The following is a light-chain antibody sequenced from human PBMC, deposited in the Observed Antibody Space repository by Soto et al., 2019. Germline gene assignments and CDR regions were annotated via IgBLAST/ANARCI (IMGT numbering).Light chain of an antibody. Sequence: QSALTQPRSVSGSPGQSVTISCTGTSSDFGGYNHVSWYQQYPGKAPKLMIYGVSQRPSGVPDRFSGSKSGNTASLTVSGLQADDEADYYCCSYGGSHVVFGGGTQLTVL. V-gene: IGLV2-11*01. J-gene: IGLJ2*01. CDR3: CSYGGSHVV. CDR2: GVS. CDR1: SSDFGGYNH.